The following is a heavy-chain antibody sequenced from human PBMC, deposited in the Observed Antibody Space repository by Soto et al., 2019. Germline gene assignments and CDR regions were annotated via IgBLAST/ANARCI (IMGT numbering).Heavy chain of an antibody. CDR1: GGSISSGGYY. J-gene: IGHJ4*02. CDR3: ARDNYYDSSGYAYFDY. Sequence: SETLSLTCTVSGGSISSGGYYWSWIRQHPGKGLEWIGYIYYSGSTYYNPSLKSRVTISVDTSKNQFSLKLSSVTAADTAVYYCARDNYYDSSGYAYFDYWGQGTLVTVSS. V-gene: IGHV4-31*03. D-gene: IGHD3-22*01. CDR2: IYYSGST.